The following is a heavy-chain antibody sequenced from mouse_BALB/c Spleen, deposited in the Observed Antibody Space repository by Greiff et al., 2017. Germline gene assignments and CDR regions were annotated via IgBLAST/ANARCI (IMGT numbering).Heavy chain of an antibody. V-gene: IGHV5-9-4*01. CDR1: GFTFSSYA. J-gene: IGHJ4*01. CDR2: ISSGGSYT. CDR3: ARDYDYAMDD. Sequence: EVKLVESGGGLVKPGGSLKLSCAASGFTFSSYAMSWVRQSPEKRLEWVAEISSGGSYTYYPDTVTGRFTISRDNAKNTLYLEMSSLRSEDTAMYYCARDYDYAMDDWGQGTSVTVAA.